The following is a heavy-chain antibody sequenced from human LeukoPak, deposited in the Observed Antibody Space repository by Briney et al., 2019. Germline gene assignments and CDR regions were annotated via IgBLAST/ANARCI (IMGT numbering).Heavy chain of an antibody. V-gene: IGHV3-11*01. J-gene: IGHJ5*02. CDR1: GPTFSDYY. CDR3: ATDGAGFDT. Sequence: PGGSLRLYCAASGPTFSDYYMSWIRQAPGKGLEWLSYINIGGTNTHYADSVKGRFTISRDNAKKSLYLEMTNLRAEDTAVYYCATDGAGFDTWGQGVLVTVSS. CDR2: INIGGTNT.